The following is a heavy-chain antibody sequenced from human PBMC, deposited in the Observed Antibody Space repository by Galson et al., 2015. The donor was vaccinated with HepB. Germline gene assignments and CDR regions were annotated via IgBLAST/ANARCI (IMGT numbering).Heavy chain of an antibody. V-gene: IGHV3-30*03. J-gene: IGHJ6*02. CDR1: GFTFSSYG. Sequence: LRLSCAASGFTFSSYGMHWVRQAPGKGLEWVAVISYDGSNKYYADSVKGRFTISRDNSKNTLYLQMNSLRAEDTAVYYCARFREGYCSSTSCHRGYYYYYGMDVWGQGTTVTVSS. CDR2: ISYDGSNK. CDR3: ARFREGYCSSTSCHRGYYYYYGMDV. D-gene: IGHD2-2*01.